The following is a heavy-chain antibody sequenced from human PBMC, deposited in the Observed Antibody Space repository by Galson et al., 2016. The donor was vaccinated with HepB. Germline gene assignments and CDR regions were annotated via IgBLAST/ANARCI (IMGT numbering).Heavy chain of an antibody. CDR3: ASEGGGLNYYYGMDV. CDR2: IWYAGSNE. J-gene: IGHJ6*02. V-gene: IGHV3-33*01. CDR1: GYSFSTYG. Sequence: SLRLSCAASGYSFSTYGMHWVRQAPGKGPEWVAVIWYAGSNEYYVDSVKGRFTISRDNSKNTLYLQMNSLRAEDTAVYYCASEGGGLNYYYGMDVWGQGTTVTVSS. D-gene: IGHD3-16*01.